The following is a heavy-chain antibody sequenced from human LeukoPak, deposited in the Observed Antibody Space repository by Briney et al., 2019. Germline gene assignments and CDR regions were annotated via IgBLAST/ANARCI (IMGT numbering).Heavy chain of an antibody. Sequence: SETLSLTCAVYGESFSGYYWSWIRQPPGKGLEWIGEINHSGSTNYNPSLESRVTISVDTSKNQFSLKLRSVTAADTAVYYCTRSVVLRYFDWLSQNDAFDIWSQGTMATVSS. D-gene: IGHD3-9*01. CDR2: INHSGST. V-gene: IGHV4-34*01. CDR1: GESFSGYY. J-gene: IGHJ3*02. CDR3: TRSVVLRYFDWLSQNDAFDI.